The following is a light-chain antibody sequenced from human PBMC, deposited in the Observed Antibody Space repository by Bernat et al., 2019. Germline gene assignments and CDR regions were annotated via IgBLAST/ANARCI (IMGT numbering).Light chain of an antibody. CDR2: QDS. J-gene: IGLJ2*01. V-gene: IGLV3-1*01. CDR3: QAWDSSRV. CDR1: KLGDKY. Sequence: SYELTQPPSVSVSPGQTASITCSGDKLGDKYACWYQQKPGQSPVLVIYQDSKRPSGIPERFSGSDSGNTATLTISETQAMDEADYYCQAWDSSRVFGGGTKLTVL.